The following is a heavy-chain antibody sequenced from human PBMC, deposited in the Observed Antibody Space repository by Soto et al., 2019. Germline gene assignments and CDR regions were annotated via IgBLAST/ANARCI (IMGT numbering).Heavy chain of an antibody. Sequence: ASVKVSCKASGYTFTGYYMHWVRQAPGQGLEWMGWINPNSGGTNYAQKFQGWVTMTRDTSISTAYMELSRLRSDDTAVYYCARASDYYDSSGYCDYWGQGTLVTVSS. CDR2: INPNSGGT. CDR1: GYTFTGYY. D-gene: IGHD3-22*01. CDR3: ARASDYYDSSGYCDY. V-gene: IGHV1-2*04. J-gene: IGHJ4*02.